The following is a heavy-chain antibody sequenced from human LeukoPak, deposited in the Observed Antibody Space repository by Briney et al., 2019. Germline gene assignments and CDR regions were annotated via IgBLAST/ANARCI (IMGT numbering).Heavy chain of an antibody. CDR3: ARDINWGQVDY. Sequence: GGSLRLSCAASGFTFSGHWMYWLRQAPRKGLAWVPRINGDGSATNYADSMEGRFTISRDNAKNIVYLQMNSLREDDTAIYYCARDINWGQVDYWGQGTLVTVSS. J-gene: IGHJ4*02. CDR2: INGDGSAT. D-gene: IGHD7-27*01. V-gene: IGHV3-74*01. CDR1: GFTFSGHW.